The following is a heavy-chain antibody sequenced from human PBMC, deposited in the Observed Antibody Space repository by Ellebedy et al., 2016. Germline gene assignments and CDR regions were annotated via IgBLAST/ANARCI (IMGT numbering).Heavy chain of an antibody. V-gene: IGHV1-46*01. CDR2: INPSGGST. Sequence: ASVKVSXXASGYTFTSYGISWVRQAPGQGLEWMGIINPSGGSTSYAQKFQGRVTMTRDTSTSTAYMELRSLRSDDTAVYYCARDPRYFDWLYGMDVWGQGTTVTVSS. CDR1: GYTFTSYG. J-gene: IGHJ6*02. D-gene: IGHD3-9*01. CDR3: ARDPRYFDWLYGMDV.